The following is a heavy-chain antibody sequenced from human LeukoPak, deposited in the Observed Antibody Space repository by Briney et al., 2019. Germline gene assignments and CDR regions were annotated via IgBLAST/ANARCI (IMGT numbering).Heavy chain of an antibody. V-gene: IGHV1-8*01. CDR3: ARFPMKGSSPPFDY. CDR1: GYTFTSYD. D-gene: IGHD3-10*01. J-gene: IGHJ4*02. Sequence: ASVKVSCKASGYTFTSYDINWVRQATGQGLEWMGWMNPNSGNTGYAQKFQGRVTMTRNTSISTAYMELSSLRSEDTAVYYCARFPMKGSSPPFDYWGQGTLVTVSS. CDR2: MNPNSGNT.